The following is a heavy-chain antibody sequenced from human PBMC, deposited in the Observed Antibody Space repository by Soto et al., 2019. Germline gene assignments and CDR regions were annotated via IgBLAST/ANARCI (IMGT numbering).Heavy chain of an antibody. CDR1: GFTFSSYA. Sequence: QVQLVESGGGVVQPGRSLRLSCAASGFTFSSYAMHWVRQAPGKGLEWVAVISYDGSNKYYADSVKGRFTISRDNSKNTLYLQRNSLRAEDTAVYYCARGSQYGDYVCDYWGQGTLVTVSS. CDR2: ISYDGSNK. D-gene: IGHD4-17*01. CDR3: ARGSQYGDYVCDY. J-gene: IGHJ4*02. V-gene: IGHV3-30-3*01.